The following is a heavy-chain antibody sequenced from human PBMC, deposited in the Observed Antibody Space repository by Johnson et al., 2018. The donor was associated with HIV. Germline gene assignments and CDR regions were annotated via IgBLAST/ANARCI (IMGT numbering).Heavy chain of an antibody. V-gene: IGHV3-15*01. D-gene: IGHD3-3*01. CDR2: IKSKTDGGTT. Sequence: VQLVESGGDLVKPGGSLRLSCAASGFTLNNAWMSWVRQAPGKGLEWVGRIKSKTDGGTTDYAGLVKGRFFISRNASKNTLDLQMNSLKTEDTAGYYCTTGDLSGDAFDIWGQGTMVTVSS. J-gene: IGHJ3*02. CDR1: GFTLNNAW. CDR3: TTGDLSGDAFDI.